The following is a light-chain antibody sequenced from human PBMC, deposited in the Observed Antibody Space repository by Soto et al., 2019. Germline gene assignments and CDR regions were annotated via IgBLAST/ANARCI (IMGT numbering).Light chain of an antibody. CDR3: TSYTGSSTVL. CDR1: SSDVGGYNY. V-gene: IGLV2-14*01. J-gene: IGLJ2*01. CDR2: DVS. Sequence: QSALTQPASVSESPGQSITISCTGTSSDVGGYNYVSWYQQHPGKPPKLMIYDVSNRPSGVSNRFSGSKSGNTASLTISGLRAEDEADYYCTSYTGSSTVLFGGGTKLTVL.